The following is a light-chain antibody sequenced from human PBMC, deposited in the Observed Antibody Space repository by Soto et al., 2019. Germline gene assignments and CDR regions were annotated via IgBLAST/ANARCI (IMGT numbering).Light chain of an antibody. CDR3: SSYAGSNNFV. CDR2: EVS. Sequence: ALTQPPSASGSPGQSVTISCTGTSSDVGGYNYVSWYQQHPGKAPKLMIYEVSKRPSGVPDRFSGSKSGNTASLTVSGLQAEDEADYYCSSYAGSNNFVFGTGTKVTVL. J-gene: IGLJ1*01. V-gene: IGLV2-8*01. CDR1: SSDVGGYNY.